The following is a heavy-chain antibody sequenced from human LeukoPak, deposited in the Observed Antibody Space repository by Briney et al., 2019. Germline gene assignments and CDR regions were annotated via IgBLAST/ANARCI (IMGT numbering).Heavy chain of an antibody. CDR2: IYYSGST. CDR1: GGSISSSSYY. J-gene: IGHJ4*02. Sequence: TSETLSLTCTVSGGSISSSSYYWGWIRQPPGKGLEWIGSIYYSGSTYYNPSLKSRVTISVDTSKNQFSLKLSSVTAADTAVYYCARGSYDTHFDYWGQGTLVTVSS. V-gene: IGHV4-39*07. CDR3: ARGSYDTHFDY. D-gene: IGHD5-18*01.